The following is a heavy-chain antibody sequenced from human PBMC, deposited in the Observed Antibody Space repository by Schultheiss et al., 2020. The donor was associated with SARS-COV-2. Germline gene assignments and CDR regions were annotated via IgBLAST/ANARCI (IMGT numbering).Heavy chain of an antibody. J-gene: IGHJ4*02. Sequence: GGSLRLSCAASGFTFSSYAMSWVRQAPGKGLEWVAVISYDGSNKYYAYSVKGRFTISRDNAKNTLYLQMNSLRAEDTAVFYCARAATIFGVVAYFDYWGQGTLVTVSS. CDR3: ARAATIFGVVAYFDY. CDR1: GFTFSSYA. CDR2: ISYDGSNK. V-gene: IGHV3-30*04. D-gene: IGHD3-3*01.